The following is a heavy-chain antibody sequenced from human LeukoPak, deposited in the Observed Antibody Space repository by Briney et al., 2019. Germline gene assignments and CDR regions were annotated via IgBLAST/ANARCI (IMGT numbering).Heavy chain of an antibody. CDR3: ARDWRLYVWGSYPGDAFDI. D-gene: IGHD3-16*02. CDR2: IYYSGST. Sequence: SSETLSLTCTVSGGSISSYYWSWIRQPPGKGLEWIGYIYYSGSTNYNPSLKSRVTISVDTSKNQFSLKLSSVTAADTAVYYCARDWRLYVWGSYPGDAFDIWGQGTMVTVSS. J-gene: IGHJ3*02. V-gene: IGHV4-59*01. CDR1: GGSISSYY.